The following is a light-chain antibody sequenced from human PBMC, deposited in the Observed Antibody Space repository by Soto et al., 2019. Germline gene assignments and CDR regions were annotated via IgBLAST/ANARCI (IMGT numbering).Light chain of an antibody. Sequence: EIVLTQSPGTLSLSPGDRATLSCRTSQSVSSNYFAWYQQKPGQAPRLLIYRASSRAPGIPDRFSGSGSGTDFTLSIARPEPEDFAVYYCQQYGSSPTWTFGQGTKWIS. CDR3: QQYGSSPTWT. V-gene: IGKV3-20*01. CDR2: RAS. J-gene: IGKJ1*01. CDR1: QSVSSNY.